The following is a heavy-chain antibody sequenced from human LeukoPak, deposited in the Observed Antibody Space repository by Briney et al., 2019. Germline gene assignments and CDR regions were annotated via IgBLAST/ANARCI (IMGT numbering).Heavy chain of an antibody. Sequence: SETLSLTCTVSGGSISSYYWSWIRQPAGKGLEWIGRIYTSGSTNYNPSLKSRVTMSVDTSKNQFSLKLSSVTAADTAVYYCARDRYYYDSSGYYVFDYWGQGTLVTVSS. V-gene: IGHV4-4*07. D-gene: IGHD3-22*01. CDR2: IYTSGST. CDR1: GGSISSYY. J-gene: IGHJ4*02. CDR3: ARDRYYYDSSGYYVFDY.